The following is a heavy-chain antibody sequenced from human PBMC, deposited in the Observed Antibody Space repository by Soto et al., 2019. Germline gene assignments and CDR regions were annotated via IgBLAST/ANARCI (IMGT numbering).Heavy chain of an antibody. V-gene: IGHV4-39*01. J-gene: IGHJ5*02. D-gene: IGHD2-15*01. CDR3: ARHVKSQPSPEEIVVVVAATVWFDP. CDR2: IYYSGST. Sequence: SETLSLTCTVSGGSISSSSYYWGWIRQPPGKGLEWIGSIYYSGSTYYNPSLKSRVTISVDTSKNQFSLKLSSVTAADTAVYYCARHVKSQPSPEEIVVVVAATVWFDPWGQGTLVTVSS. CDR1: GGSISSSSYY.